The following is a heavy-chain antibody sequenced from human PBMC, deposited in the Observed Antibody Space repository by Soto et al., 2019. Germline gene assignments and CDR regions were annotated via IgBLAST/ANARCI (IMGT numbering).Heavy chain of an antibody. Sequence: PGGSLRLSCAASGLTFSDYYMSWIRQAPGKGLEWVSYISSSGSTIYYADSVKGRFTISRDNAKNSLYLQMNSLRAEDTAVYYCARDRPGYFDWLLPFDPWGQGTLVTVSS. CDR3: ARDRPGYFDWLLPFDP. V-gene: IGHV3-11*01. CDR2: ISSSGSTI. CDR1: GLTFSDYY. D-gene: IGHD3-9*01. J-gene: IGHJ5*02.